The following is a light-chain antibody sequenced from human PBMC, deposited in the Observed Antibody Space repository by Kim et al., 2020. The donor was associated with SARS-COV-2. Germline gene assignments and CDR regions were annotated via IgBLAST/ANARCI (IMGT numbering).Light chain of an antibody. CDR3: NSRDSSGNQWV. V-gene: IGLV3-19*01. J-gene: IGLJ3*02. Sequence: SSELTQDPAVSVALGQTVRITCQGDSLRSYYASWYQQKPGQAPVLVIYGKNNRPSGIPDRFSGSSSGNTASLTLTGAQAEDEADYYCNSRDSSGNQWVFG. CDR1: SLRSYY. CDR2: GKN.